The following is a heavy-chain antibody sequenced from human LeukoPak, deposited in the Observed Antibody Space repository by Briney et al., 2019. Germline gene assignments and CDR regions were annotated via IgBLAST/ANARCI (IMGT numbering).Heavy chain of an antibody. CDR3: AKDTPPEDYYDSSGYYRHFDY. Sequence: PGGSLRLSCAASGFTFDDYAMHWVRQAPGKGLEWISLTSGDGGSTYYADSVKGRFTISRDNSKNSLYLQMNSLRTEDTALYYCAKDTPPEDYYDSSGYYRHFDYWGQGTLVTVSS. CDR1: GFTFDDYA. D-gene: IGHD3-22*01. CDR2: TSGDGGST. J-gene: IGHJ4*02. V-gene: IGHV3-43*02.